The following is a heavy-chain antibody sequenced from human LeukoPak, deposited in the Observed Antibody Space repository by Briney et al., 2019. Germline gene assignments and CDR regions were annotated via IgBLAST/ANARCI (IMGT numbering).Heavy chain of an antibody. D-gene: IGHD5-18*01. Sequence: PGGSLRLSCSASGFTFSSYSMRWVPQAPGKGLEWVSSISSSSSYIYYADSVKGRFTISRDNAKNSLYLQMNSLRAEDTAVYYCASLRVYHTTIEPDYWGQGTLVTVSS. V-gene: IGHV3-21*01. J-gene: IGHJ4*02. CDR1: GFTFSSYS. CDR3: ASLRVYHTTIEPDY. CDR2: ISSSSSYI.